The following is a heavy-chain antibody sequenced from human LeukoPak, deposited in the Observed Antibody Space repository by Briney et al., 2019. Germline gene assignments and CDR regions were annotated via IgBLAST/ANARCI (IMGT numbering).Heavy chain of an antibody. V-gene: IGHV4-59*11. J-gene: IGHJ5*02. D-gene: IGHD3-22*01. CDR2: IYYSGST. Sequence: SETLSLTCTVSGCSISSHYWSWIRQPPGKGLEWIGYIYYSGSTNYNPSLKSRVTISVDTSKNQFSLKLSSVTAADTAVYYCARIPYYDSSGSLGTWGQGTLVTVSS. CDR3: ARIPYYDSSGSLGT. CDR1: GCSISSHY.